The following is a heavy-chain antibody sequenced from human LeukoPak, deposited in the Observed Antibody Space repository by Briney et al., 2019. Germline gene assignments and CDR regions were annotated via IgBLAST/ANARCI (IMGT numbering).Heavy chain of an antibody. V-gene: IGHV4-31*03. Sequence: NPSETLSLTCTVSGGSISSGGYYWSWIRQHPGKGLEWIGYIYYSGSTYYNPSLKSRVTISVDTSKNQFSLKLSSVTAAYRAGYYCARNLSLYDSGWSAFEIWVQGTMVNVSS. J-gene: IGHJ3*02. CDR2: IYYSGST. CDR1: GGSISSGGYY. D-gene: IGHD3-22*01. CDR3: ARNLSLYDSGWSAFEI.